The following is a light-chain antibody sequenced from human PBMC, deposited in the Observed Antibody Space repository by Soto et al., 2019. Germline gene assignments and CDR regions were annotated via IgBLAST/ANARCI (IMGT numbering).Light chain of an antibody. CDR3: MQGTPRPPT. V-gene: IGKV2-30*01. CDR1: QSLVYSDGNAY. J-gene: IGKJ1*01. CDR2: RVS. Sequence: DVVMTQSPLSLPVALGQPASISCRSSQSLVYSDGNAYLTWFQQGPGQSPRRLIYRVSNRDSGVPDRLSGSGSGTEYTLKISRVEAEDVGVYYCMQGTPRPPTFGRRTKVEI.